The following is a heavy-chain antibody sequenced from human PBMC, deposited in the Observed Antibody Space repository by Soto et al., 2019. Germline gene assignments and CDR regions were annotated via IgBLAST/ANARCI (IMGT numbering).Heavy chain of an antibody. J-gene: IGHJ3*02. CDR1: GCSFTSYW. Sequence: GESLKISCKASGCSFTSYWIGWVRQMLGKGLEWMVIIYPGDSDTRYSPSFQGQVTISADKSITTAYLQWSSLKASDTAIYYCSLVGATGVAFDMCGQGTMVTVSS. V-gene: IGHV5-51*01. CDR3: SLVGATGVAFDM. D-gene: IGHD1-26*01. CDR2: IYPGDSDT.